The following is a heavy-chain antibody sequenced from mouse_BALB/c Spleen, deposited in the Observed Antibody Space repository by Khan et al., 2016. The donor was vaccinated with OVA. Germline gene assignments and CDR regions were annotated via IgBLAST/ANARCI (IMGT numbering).Heavy chain of an antibody. V-gene: IGHV2-2*02. CDR2: IWSAGST. J-gene: IGHJ3*01. Sequence: QVQLKQSGPGLVQPSQSLSITCTVSVFSLSNYSVHWVHQSPGKGLEWLGVIWSAGSTDYNAAFISRLTISKDNSRSQVFFKMNSLQPNDTAIYYCARRGYDYGRGALFAYWGQGTLVTVSA. CDR3: ARRGYDYGRGALFAY. D-gene: IGHD2-4*01. CDR1: VFSLSNYS.